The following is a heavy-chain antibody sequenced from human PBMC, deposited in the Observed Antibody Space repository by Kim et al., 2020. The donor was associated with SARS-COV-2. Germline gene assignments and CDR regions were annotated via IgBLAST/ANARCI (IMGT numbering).Heavy chain of an antibody. CDR2: ISSSGSTM. Sequence: GGSLRLSCAASRFTFSSYSMNWVRQAPGKGLEWVSYISSSGSTMYYADSVKGRFTISRDNAKNSLYLQMNSLRAEDTAVYYCARVGALLGMDVWGQGTTVTVSS. CDR3: ARVGALLGMDV. CDR1: RFTFSSYS. D-gene: IGHD3-16*01. J-gene: IGHJ6*02. V-gene: IGHV3-48*04.